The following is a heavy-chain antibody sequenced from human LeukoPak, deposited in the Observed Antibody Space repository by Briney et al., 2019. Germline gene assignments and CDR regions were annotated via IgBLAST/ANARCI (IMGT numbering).Heavy chain of an antibody. V-gene: IGHV3-64*04. Sequence: GGSLRLSCSASGFTFSSFAMHWVRQAPGKGLEYVSSITSNGGSTYYADSVKGRFTISRDNSKNTLYLQMNSLRAEDTAVYYCARIRGSGSYRYFDYWGQGTLVTVSS. J-gene: IGHJ4*02. CDR3: ARIRGSGSYRYFDY. CDR2: ITSNGGST. D-gene: IGHD1-26*01. CDR1: GFTFSSFA.